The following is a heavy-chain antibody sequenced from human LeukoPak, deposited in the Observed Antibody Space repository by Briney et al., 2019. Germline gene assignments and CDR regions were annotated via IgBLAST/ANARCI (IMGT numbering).Heavy chain of an antibody. CDR1: GYTFTSYD. D-gene: IGHD5-12*01. J-gene: IGHJ6*03. CDR3: ARALYSGYDYGGYYYYMDV. CDR2: MNPNSGNT. V-gene: IGHV1-8*01. Sequence: ASVKVSCTASGYTFTSYDINWVRQATGQGLEWMGWMNPNSGNTGYAQKFQGRVTMTRNTSISTAYMELSSLRSEDTAVYYCARALYSGYDYGGYYYYMDVWGKGTTVTVSS.